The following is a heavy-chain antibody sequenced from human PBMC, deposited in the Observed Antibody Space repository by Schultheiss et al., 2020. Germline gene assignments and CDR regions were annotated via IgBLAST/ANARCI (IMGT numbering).Heavy chain of an antibody. CDR1: GGSFSGYY. Sequence: GSLRLSCAVYGGSFSGYYWSWIRQPPGKGLEWIGEINHSGSTNYNPSLKSRVTISVDTSKNQFSLKLSSVTAADTAVYYCARGNDSSGYYYYFDYWGQGTLVNVSS. J-gene: IGHJ4*02. CDR3: ARGNDSSGYYYYFDY. V-gene: IGHV4-34*01. CDR2: INHSGST. D-gene: IGHD3-22*01.